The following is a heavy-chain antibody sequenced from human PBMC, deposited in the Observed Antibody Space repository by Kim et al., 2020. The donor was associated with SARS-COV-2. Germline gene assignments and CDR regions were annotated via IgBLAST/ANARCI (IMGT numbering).Heavy chain of an antibody. CDR2: ISTSGTTI. D-gene: IGHD1-1*01. Sequence: GGSLRLSCAASGFTFSDYSMMWIRQAPGKGLEWVSFISTSGTTIDAGSVKGRFTISRDNAKNSLFQQKNSLRAADPAIYYCSRGYQQQYYFGQGTLVTVSS. CDR3: SRGYQQQYY. J-gene: IGHJ4*02. V-gene: IGHV3-11*01. CDR1: GFTFSDYS.